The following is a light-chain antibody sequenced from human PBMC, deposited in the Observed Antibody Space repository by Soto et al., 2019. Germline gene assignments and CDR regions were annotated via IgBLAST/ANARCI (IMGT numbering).Light chain of an antibody. CDR2: DVS. V-gene: IGLV2-11*01. J-gene: IGLJ2*01. Sequence: QSALTQPRSVSGSPGQSVTISCIGTSSDVGRYKYVSWYQQHPGKVPKVLIYDVSQRPSGVPDRFSGSKSGNTASLTISGLQAEDEVDYYCCSYAGSYTLVFGGGTKLTVL. CDR1: SSDVGRYKY. CDR3: CSYAGSYTLV.